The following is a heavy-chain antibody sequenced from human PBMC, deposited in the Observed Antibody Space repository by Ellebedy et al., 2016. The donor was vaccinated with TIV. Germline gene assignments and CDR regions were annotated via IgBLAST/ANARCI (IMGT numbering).Heavy chain of an antibody. CDR3: ARAGYDTSGYYYQYYGMDV. J-gene: IGHJ6*02. D-gene: IGHD3-22*01. V-gene: IGHV1-18*04. CDR1: VYTFSPYG. CDR2: ISGYNVNT. Sequence: ASVKVSXXTSVYTFSPYGIRWVRQAPGQGLEWLGWISGYNVNTNYVETFQDRVTMTTDTSTSTAYMELRSLSSDDTAVYYCARAGYDTSGYYYQYYGMDVWGLGTTVTVSS.